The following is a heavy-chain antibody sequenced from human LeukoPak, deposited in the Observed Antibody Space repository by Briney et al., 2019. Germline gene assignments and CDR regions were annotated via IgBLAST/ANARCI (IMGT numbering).Heavy chain of an antibody. CDR2: IYSGGGST. J-gene: IGHJ3*02. CDR1: GFIVSSNY. V-gene: IGHV3-53*01. Sequence: GGSLRLSCAASGFIVSSNYMSWVRQAPGKGLEWVSVIYSGGGSTYYADSVKGRFTISRDNSRNTLYLQMNSLRAEDTAVYYCAREYCSRSSCFRAFDIWGQGTMVTVSS. D-gene: IGHD2-2*01. CDR3: AREYCSRSSCFRAFDI.